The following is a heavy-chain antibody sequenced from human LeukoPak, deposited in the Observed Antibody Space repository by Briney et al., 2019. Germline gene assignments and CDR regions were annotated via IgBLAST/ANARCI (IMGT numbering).Heavy chain of an antibody. J-gene: IGHJ3*02. CDR2: TIGSGATT. CDR3: AKARSYSTSSLTFDM. Sequence: GGSLRLSCAASGFTYSTYAMNWVRQAPGKGLEWVSSTIGSGATTYYADSVKGRFTISRDNSKNTLYLQMNSLRADDTALCYCAKARSYSTSSLTFDMWGQGAMVTVSS. CDR1: GFTYSTYA. V-gene: IGHV3-23*01. D-gene: IGHD6-6*01.